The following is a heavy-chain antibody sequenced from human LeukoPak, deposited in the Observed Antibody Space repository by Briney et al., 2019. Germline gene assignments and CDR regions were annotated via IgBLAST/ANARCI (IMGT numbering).Heavy chain of an antibody. CDR2: VDPEDGET. J-gene: IGHJ4*02. Sequence: ASVKISCKVSGYTFTDYYMHWVQQAPGKELEWMGLVDPEDGETIYAEKFQGRVTITADTSTDTAYMELSSLRSEDTAVYYCATDQKGALLPFDYWGQGTLVTVSS. CDR3: ATDQKGALLPFDY. CDR1: GYTFTDYY. D-gene: IGHD2-15*01. V-gene: IGHV1-69-2*01.